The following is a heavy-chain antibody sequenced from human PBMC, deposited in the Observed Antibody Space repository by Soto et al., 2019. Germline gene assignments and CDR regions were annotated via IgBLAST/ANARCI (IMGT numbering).Heavy chain of an antibody. V-gene: IGHV1-58*01. CDR3: ARFHGYDFWSGSPVSLDP. D-gene: IGHD3-3*01. CDR2: IVVGSGNT. J-gene: IGHJ5*02. CDR1: GFTFTSSA. Sequence: ASVKVSCKASGFTFTSSAVQWVRQARGQRLEWIGWIVVGSGNTNYAQKFQERVTITRDMSTSTAYMELSSLRAEDTAVYYCARFHGYDFWSGSPVSLDPWGQGTLVTVSS.